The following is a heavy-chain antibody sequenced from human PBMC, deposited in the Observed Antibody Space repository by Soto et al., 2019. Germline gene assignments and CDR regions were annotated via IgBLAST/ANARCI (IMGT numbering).Heavy chain of an antibody. V-gene: IGHV3-30*18. CDR1: GFTCSSCC. J-gene: IGHJ5*02. Sequence: HACRAGGFTCSSCCMHRVRQAPGKGLEWVAVISYDGSNKYYADSVKGRFTISRDNSKNTLYLQMNSLRAEDTAVYYCAKDRRSWSNWFDPWGQGTLVTVSS. CDR3: AKDRRSWSNWFDP. D-gene: IGHD6-13*01. CDR2: ISYDGSNK.